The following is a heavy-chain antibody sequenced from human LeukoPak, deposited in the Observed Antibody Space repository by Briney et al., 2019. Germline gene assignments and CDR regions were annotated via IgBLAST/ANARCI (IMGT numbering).Heavy chain of an antibody. Sequence: GGSLRLSCAASGFTFSSYGMHWVRQAPGKGLEWVAVISYDGSNKYYADSVKGRFTISRDNSKNTLYLQMNSLRAEDTAVYYCAKVQIAAAWAGRAEYFQHWGQGTLVTVSS. CDR1: GFTFSSYG. V-gene: IGHV3-30*18. D-gene: IGHD6-13*01. J-gene: IGHJ1*01. CDR3: AKVQIAAAWAGRAEYFQH. CDR2: ISYDGSNK.